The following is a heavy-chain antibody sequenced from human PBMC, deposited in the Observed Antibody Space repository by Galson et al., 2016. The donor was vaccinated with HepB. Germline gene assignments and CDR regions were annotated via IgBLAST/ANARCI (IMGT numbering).Heavy chain of an antibody. V-gene: IGHV3-48*02. CDR2: ISSSSHTI. CDR1: GFSFNAYS. CDR3: ARALKIVATSYYGMDV. Sequence: SLRLSCAASGFSFNAYSMNWVRQAPGKGLEWLSYISSSSHTIYYADSVKGRFTISRDNAKNSLSLQMNSLRDEDTAIYYCARALKIVATSYYGMDVWGQGTTVTVTS. J-gene: IGHJ6*02. D-gene: IGHD5-12*01.